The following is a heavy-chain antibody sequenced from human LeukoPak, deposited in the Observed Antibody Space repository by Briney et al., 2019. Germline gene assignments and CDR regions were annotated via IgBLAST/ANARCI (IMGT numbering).Heavy chain of an antibody. CDR1: GYTFTGYY. J-gene: IGHJ3*02. V-gene: IGHV1-2*02. Sequence: ASMKVSCKASGYTFTGYYMHWVRQAPGQGLEWMGWIKADSGGTNYAQKFQGRVTMTRDTSITTAYMELNRLRADDTAVYFCARDRMGFGELLGAFDIWGQGSMVTVSP. CDR2: IKADSGGT. D-gene: IGHD3-10*01. CDR3: ARDRMGFGELLGAFDI.